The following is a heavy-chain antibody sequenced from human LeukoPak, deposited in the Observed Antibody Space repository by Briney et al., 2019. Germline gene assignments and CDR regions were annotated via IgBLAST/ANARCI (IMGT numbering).Heavy chain of an antibody. J-gene: IGHJ4*02. D-gene: IGHD3-22*01. Sequence: GGSLRLSCATSGFTFSNYAVSWVRQAPGKGLEWVSSISGSGGTTYYADSVKGRFTISRDNSKNTLYLQMNSLRAEDTAVYYCARDEYYYDSSGYPDYWGQGTLVTVSS. CDR2: ISGSGGTT. CDR3: ARDEYYYDSSGYPDY. CDR1: GFTFSNYA. V-gene: IGHV3-23*01.